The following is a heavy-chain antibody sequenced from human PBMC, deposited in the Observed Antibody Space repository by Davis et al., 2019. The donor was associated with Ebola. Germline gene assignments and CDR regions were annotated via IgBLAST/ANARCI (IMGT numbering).Heavy chain of an antibody. CDR2: IYSDDSDT. CDR1: EYSFTSHW. J-gene: IGHJ4*02. V-gene: IGHV5-51*01. Sequence: GESLKISCKVSEYSFTSHWFGWVRQMPGKGLEYMGIIYSDDSDTRYSPSFQGQVTISADMSINTAYLQWNSLKASDTAMYYCARLKSGTIDFWGQGTLVTVSP. CDR3: ARLKSGTIDF. D-gene: IGHD1-7*01.